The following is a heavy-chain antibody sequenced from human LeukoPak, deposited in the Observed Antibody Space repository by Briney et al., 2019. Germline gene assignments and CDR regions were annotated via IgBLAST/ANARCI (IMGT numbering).Heavy chain of an antibody. D-gene: IGHD2-2*03. CDR2: ITSTSSYI. Sequence: GGSLRLSCAASGFAFSSYAMNWVRQAPGKGLEWVSSITSTSSYIYYADSVKGRFTISRDNAKNSLYLQMNSLRAEDTAVYYCTRDDGGYCSSTSCYLGWFDPWGQGTLVTVSS. CDR1: GFAFSSYA. CDR3: TRDDGGYCSSTSCYLGWFDP. V-gene: IGHV3-21*01. J-gene: IGHJ5*02.